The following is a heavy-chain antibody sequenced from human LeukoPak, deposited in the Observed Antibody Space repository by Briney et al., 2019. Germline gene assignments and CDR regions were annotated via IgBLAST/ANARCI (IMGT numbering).Heavy chain of an antibody. V-gene: IGHV4-34*01. CDR2: INHSGST. CDR1: GGSFSGYY. Sequence: PSETLSLTCAVYGGSFSGYYWSWIRQPPGKGLEWIGEINHSGSTNYNPSLKSRVTISVDTSKNQFSLKLSSVTAADTAVYYCARRGLRSLSSSSGLDYWGQGTLVTVSS. D-gene: IGHD6-6*01. J-gene: IGHJ4*02. CDR3: ARRGLRSLSSSSGLDY.